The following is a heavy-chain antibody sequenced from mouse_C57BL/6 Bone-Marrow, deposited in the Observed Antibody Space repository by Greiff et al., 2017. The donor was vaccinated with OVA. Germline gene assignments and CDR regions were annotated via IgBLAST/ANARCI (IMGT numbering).Heavy chain of an antibody. CDR3: ARHLLLRSYYFDY. Sequence: EVKVVESGGGLVKPGGSLKLSCAASGFTFSDYGMHWVRQAPEKGLEWVAYISSGSSTIYYADTVKGRFTISRDNAKNTLFLQMTSLRSEDTAMYYCARHLLLRSYYFDYWGQGTTLTVSS. CDR1: GFTFSDYG. D-gene: IGHD1-1*01. V-gene: IGHV5-17*01. CDR2: ISSGSSTI. J-gene: IGHJ2*01.